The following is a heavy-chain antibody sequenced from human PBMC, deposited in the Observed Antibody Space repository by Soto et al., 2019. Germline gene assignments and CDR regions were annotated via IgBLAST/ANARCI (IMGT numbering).Heavy chain of an antibody. D-gene: IGHD3-10*01. CDR3: ARGVTRGSFPPLDL. V-gene: IGHV1-69*13. CDR2: FSHVFGGP. CDR1: GDTFSSYS. J-gene: IGHJ5*02. Sequence: QVHLVQSGAEVKKPGSSVKVSCTSSGDTFSSYSYSWVRLVPGQGLEWMGGFSHVFGGPNYAQNFLDRVTITANQFTRTVYLELSGLTSDDTAVYYCARGVTRGSFPPLDLWGQGTLVTISS.